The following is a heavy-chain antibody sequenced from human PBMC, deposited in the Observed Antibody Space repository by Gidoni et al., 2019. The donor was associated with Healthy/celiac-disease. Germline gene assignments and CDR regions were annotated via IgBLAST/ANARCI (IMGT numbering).Heavy chain of an antibody. CDR2: ISGSGGRK. CDR3: AVVGYDSSGYYYQNYYYYGMDV. V-gene: IGHV3-23*01. J-gene: IGHJ6*02. Sequence: EVQLLESGGGLVQPGGSLRLSCAASGFTFSSYAMSWVLQAPGKGLEWVSAISGSGGRKYYADSVKGRFTISRDNSKNTLYLQMNSRRAEDTAVYYCAVVGYDSSGYYYQNYYYYGMDVWGQGTTVTVSS. CDR1: GFTFSSYA. D-gene: IGHD3-22*01.